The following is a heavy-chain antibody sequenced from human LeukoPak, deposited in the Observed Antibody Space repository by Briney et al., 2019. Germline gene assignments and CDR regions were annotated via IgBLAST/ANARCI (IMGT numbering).Heavy chain of an antibody. Sequence: SETLSLTCAVYGGSFSGYYWSWIRQPPGKGLEWIGEINHSGSTNYNPSLKSRVTISVDTSKNQFSLKLSSVTAADTAVYHCARGSGPGVPFDYWGQGTLVTVSS. J-gene: IGHJ4*02. CDR3: ARGSGPGVPFDY. CDR1: GGSFSGYY. CDR2: INHSGST. D-gene: IGHD2-15*01. V-gene: IGHV4-34*01.